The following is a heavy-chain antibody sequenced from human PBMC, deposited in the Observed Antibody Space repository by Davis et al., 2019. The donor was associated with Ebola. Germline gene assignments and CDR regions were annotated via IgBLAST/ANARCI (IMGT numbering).Heavy chain of an antibody. CDR3: ARGSGSRIIWFRESHFDY. D-gene: IGHD3-10*01. CDR2: INPNSGGT. J-gene: IGHJ4*02. Sequence: ASVKVSCKASGYTFTGYYMHWVRQAPGQGLEWMGWINPNSGGTNYAQKFQGWVTMTRDTSISTAYMELSRLRSDDTAVYYCARGSGSRIIWFRESHFDYWGQGTLVTVSS. CDR1: GYTFTGYY. V-gene: IGHV1-2*04.